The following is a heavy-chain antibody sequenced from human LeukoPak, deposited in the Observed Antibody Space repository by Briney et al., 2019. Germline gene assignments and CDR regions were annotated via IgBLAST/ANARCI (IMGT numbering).Heavy chain of an antibody. Sequence: PSETLCLTCTVSGGSISSYYWSWIRQPPGKGLEWIGYIYYSGSTNYNPSLKSRVTISVDTSKNQFSLKLSSVTAADTAVYYCAGMDSSSGYGMDVWGQGTTVTVSS. J-gene: IGHJ6*02. D-gene: IGHD6-6*01. CDR1: GGSISSYY. CDR3: AGMDSSSGYGMDV. V-gene: IGHV4-59*01. CDR2: IYYSGST.